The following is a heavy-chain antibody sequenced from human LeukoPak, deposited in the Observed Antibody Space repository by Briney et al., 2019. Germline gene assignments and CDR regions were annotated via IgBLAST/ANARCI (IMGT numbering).Heavy chain of an antibody. Sequence: PGGSLRLSCRVSGLSFGDSAVTWVRQAPGKGLEWVGCTRSKVHRGSTDYAASVKGRFIISRDESESIAYLQMDSLRTEDTAMYYCARGERDFDYWGQGTLVTVSS. CDR3: ARGERDFDY. CDR2: TRSKVHRGST. V-gene: IGHV3-49*04. D-gene: IGHD3-16*01. CDR1: GLSFGDSA. J-gene: IGHJ4*02.